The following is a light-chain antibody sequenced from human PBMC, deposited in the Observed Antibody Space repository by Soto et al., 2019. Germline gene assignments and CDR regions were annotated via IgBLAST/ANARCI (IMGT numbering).Light chain of an antibody. Sequence: EIVMTQSPATLSVSPGERATLSCRASQSVSGNLAWYQQKPGQAPSLIIYGASTRATGVPARFSGSESGTEFTLTITSLQSEDFAVYYCQQYNNWPWTFGQGTRVEIK. CDR3: QQYNNWPWT. V-gene: IGKV3-15*01. J-gene: IGKJ1*01. CDR2: GAS. CDR1: QSVSGN.